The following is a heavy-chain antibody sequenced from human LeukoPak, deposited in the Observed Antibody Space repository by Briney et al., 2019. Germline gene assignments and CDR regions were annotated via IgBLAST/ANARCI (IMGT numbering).Heavy chain of an antibody. CDR3: ASGYCSSTSCYP. J-gene: IGHJ4*02. CDR2: ISSSGSTI. D-gene: IGHD2-2*03. Sequence: PGGSLRLSCAASGFTFSDYYMSWIRQAPGKGLEWVSYISSSGSTIYYADSVKGRFTISRDNAKNSLYLQMTSLRAEDTAVYYCASGYCSSTSCYPWGQGTLVTVSS. V-gene: IGHV3-11*04. CDR1: GFTFSDYY.